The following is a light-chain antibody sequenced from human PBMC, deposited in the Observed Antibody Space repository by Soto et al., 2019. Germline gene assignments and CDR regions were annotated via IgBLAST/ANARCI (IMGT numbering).Light chain of an antibody. CDR2: GAS. CDR3: QRYGSSPPFT. CDR1: QRISSRY. Sequence: EIVLTQSPGTLSLSPGERATLSCRASQRISSRYSAWYQQKPGQAPRLLISGASTRATGIPVRFSGSGSGTDFTLTISRLEPEDFAVYFCQRYGSSPPFTFGQGTKVEI. V-gene: IGKV3-20*01. J-gene: IGKJ2*01.